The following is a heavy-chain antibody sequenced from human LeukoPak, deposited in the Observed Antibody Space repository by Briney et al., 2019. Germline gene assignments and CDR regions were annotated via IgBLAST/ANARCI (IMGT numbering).Heavy chain of an antibody. J-gene: IGHJ2*01. CDR1: GGSISSYY. D-gene: IGHD1-14*01. CDR3: ARRGSGASLEYYFDL. CDR2: IYYSGNT. V-gene: IGHV4-59*08. Sequence: SETLSLTCTVSGGSISSYYWSWIRQPPGKGLEHIGYIYYSGNTNSNPSLNSRVTISVDTPKNQFSPKLSSVTAADTAVYYCARRGSGASLEYYFDLWGRGTLVTVSS.